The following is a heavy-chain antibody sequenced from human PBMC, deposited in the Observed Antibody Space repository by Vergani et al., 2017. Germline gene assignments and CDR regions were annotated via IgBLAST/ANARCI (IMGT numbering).Heavy chain of an antibody. CDR1: GFTFSSYG. D-gene: IGHD1-1*01. V-gene: IGHV3-30*18. CDR2: ISYDGSNK. CDR3: AKDWGAGTTGGG. Sequence: QVQLVESGGGVVQPGRSLRLSCAASGFTFSSYGMHWVRQAPGKGLEWVAVISYDGSNKYYADSVKGRFTISRANSKNTLYLQMNSLRAEDTAVYYCAKDWGAGTTGGGWGQGTLVTVSS. J-gene: IGHJ4*02.